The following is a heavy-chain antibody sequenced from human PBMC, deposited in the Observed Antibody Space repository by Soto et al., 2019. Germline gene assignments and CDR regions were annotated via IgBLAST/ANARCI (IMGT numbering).Heavy chain of an antibody. Sequence: EVQLVESGGGLVKPGGSLRLSCAASGFPFSNAWMSWVRQAPGEGLEWVARIKSETDGGTTDYAAPVEGRFTISRDDSKNTLDLQMNNLKTDDTAVXXXXXXXXXXGXSRXXXXYWGQGALVTXSX. J-gene: IGHJ4*02. CDR2: IKSETDGGTT. CDR3: XXXXXXXGXSRXXXXY. CDR1: GFPFSNAW. V-gene: IGHV3-15*01.